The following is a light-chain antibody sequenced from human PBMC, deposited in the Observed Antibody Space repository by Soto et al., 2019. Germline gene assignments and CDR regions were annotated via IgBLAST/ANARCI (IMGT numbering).Light chain of an antibody. Sequence: EIVLTQSPATLSLSPGERVTLSCRASQSVSTLLGWYQQKPGQAPRLLIYDASKRDVGVPARFSGSGAGTDFTLSISSLEPGDTAVYYCQQRSSWPRTFGQGTNLEIK. CDR2: DAS. CDR3: QQRSSWPRT. J-gene: IGKJ1*01. CDR1: QSVSTL. V-gene: IGKV3-11*01.